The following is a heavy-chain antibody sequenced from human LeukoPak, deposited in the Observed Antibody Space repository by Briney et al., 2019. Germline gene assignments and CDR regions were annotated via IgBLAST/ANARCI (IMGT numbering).Heavy chain of an antibody. CDR2: IYYSGNT. CDR3: ARGYSYAPDY. CDR1: GGSISSSNYY. V-gene: IGHV4-39*01. J-gene: IGHJ4*02. D-gene: IGHD5-18*01. Sequence: PSETLSLTCTVSGGSISSSNYYWGWIRQPPGKGLEWIGSIYYSGNTYYKPSLKSRVTISVDTSKNQFSLKLSSVTAADTAVYYCARGYSYAPDYWGQGTLVTVSS.